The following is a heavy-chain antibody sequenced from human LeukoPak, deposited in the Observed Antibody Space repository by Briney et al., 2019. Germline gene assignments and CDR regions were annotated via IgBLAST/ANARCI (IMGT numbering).Heavy chain of an antibody. Sequence: SETLSLTCTVSGGSISSSSYHWGWIRQPPGKGLEWIGSIYYSGSTYYNPSLKSRVTISVDTSKNQFSLKLSSVTAADTAVYYCARRYRGSGYYYYYYMDVWGKGTTVTISS. V-gene: IGHV4-39*01. D-gene: IGHD3-10*01. CDR1: GGSISSSSYH. CDR3: ARRYRGSGYYYYYYMDV. J-gene: IGHJ6*03. CDR2: IYYSGST.